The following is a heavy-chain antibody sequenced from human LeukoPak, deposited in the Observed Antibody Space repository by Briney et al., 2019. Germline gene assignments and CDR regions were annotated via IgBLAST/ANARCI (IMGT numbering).Heavy chain of an antibody. J-gene: IGHJ3*02. CDR3: ARAHSYGLRGAFDI. V-gene: IGHV4-34*01. D-gene: IGHD5-18*01. CDR1: GGSFSGYY. CDR2: INHSGST. Sequence: PSETLSLTCAVYGGSFSGYYWSWIRQPPGKGLEWIGEINHSGSTNYNPSLKSRVTISVDTSKNQFSLKLSSVTAADTAVYYCARAHSYGLRGAFDIWGQGTMVTVSS.